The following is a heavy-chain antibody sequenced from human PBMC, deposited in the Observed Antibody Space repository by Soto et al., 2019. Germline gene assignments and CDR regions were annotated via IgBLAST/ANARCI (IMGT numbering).Heavy chain of an antibody. Sequence: GQGLEWMGWISAYNDYTNYAQKLQGRVSMTTDTSTSTAYMELRSLRSDDTAVYYCVLWDCSSISCRSTVFDIWVKGTMVLVS. CDR2: ISAYNDYT. J-gene: IGHJ3*02. CDR3: VLWDCSSISCRSTVFDI. V-gene: IGHV1-18*01. D-gene: IGHD2-2*01.